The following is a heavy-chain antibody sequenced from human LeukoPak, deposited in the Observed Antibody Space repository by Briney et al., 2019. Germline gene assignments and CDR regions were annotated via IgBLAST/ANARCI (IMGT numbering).Heavy chain of an antibody. J-gene: IGHJ4*02. D-gene: IGHD6-6*01. CDR2: INPNSGGT. CDR1: GYTFTGYY. V-gene: IGHV1-2*02. Sequence: ASVKVSCKASGYTFTGYYMHWVRQAPGQGLEWMGWINPNSGGTNYAQKFQGRVTITADESTSTAYMELSSLRSEDTAVYYCARESLEYSSSPLDYWGQGTLVTVSS. CDR3: ARESLEYSSSPLDY.